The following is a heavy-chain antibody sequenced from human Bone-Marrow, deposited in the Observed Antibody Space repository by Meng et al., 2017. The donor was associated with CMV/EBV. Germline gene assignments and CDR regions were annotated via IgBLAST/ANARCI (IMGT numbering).Heavy chain of an antibody. CDR1: GGSTSSYY. CDR2: IYYNGNT. D-gene: IGHD3-3*01. V-gene: IGHV4-59*01. CDR3: ARGSGFDP. Sequence: SETLSLTCTVSGGSTSSYYWNWIRQSPGKGLEWIGYIYYNGNTNYNPSLKSRVTISVDTSKNQFSLKLSSMTAADTAVYYCARGSGFDPWGQGPLVTVSS. J-gene: IGHJ5*02.